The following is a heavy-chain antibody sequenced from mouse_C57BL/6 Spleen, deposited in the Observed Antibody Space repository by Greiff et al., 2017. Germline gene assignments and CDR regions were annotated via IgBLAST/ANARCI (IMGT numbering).Heavy chain of an antibody. CDR1: GYTFTSYW. CDR3: AGGNYDYNGRSYYAMDY. D-gene: IGHD2-4*01. Sequence: QVQLQQPGAELVMPGASVKLSCKASGYTFTSYWMHWVKQRPGQGLEWIGEIDPSDSSTNYNQKFKGKSTLTVDKSSSTAYMQLSSLTSADSAVLYWAGGNYDYNGRSYYAMDYWGQGTSVTVSS. J-gene: IGHJ4*01. V-gene: IGHV1-69*01. CDR2: IDPSDSST.